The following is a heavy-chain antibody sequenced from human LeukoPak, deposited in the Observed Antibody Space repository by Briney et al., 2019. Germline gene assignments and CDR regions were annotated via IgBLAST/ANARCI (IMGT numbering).Heavy chain of an antibody. V-gene: IGHV1-8*01. CDR2: MNPNSGNT. J-gene: IGHJ5*02. D-gene: IGHD3-22*01. CDR3: ARGYDSSGYYYVVNWFDP. CDR1: GYTFTSYD. Sequence: ASVKVSCKASGYTFTSYDINRVRQATGQGLEWMGWMNPNSGNTGYAQKFQGRVTMTRNTSISTAYMELSSLRSEDTAVYYCARGYDSSGYYYVVNWFDPWGQGTLVTVSS.